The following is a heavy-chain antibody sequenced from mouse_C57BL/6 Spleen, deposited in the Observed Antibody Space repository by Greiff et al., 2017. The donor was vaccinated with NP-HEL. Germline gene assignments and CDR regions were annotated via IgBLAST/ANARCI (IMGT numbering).Heavy chain of an antibody. V-gene: IGHV1-74*01. J-gene: IGHJ4*01. CDR2: IHPSDSDT. D-gene: IGHD1-1*01. CDR3: AILTTLVAPWYAMDY. Sequence: QVQLQQPGAELVKPGASVKVSCKASGYTFTSYWMHWVKQRPGQGLEWIGRIHPSDSDTNYNQKFKGQATLTVDKSSSTAYMQPSSLTSEDSAVYYCAILTTLVAPWYAMDYWGQGTSVTVSS. CDR1: GYTFTSYW.